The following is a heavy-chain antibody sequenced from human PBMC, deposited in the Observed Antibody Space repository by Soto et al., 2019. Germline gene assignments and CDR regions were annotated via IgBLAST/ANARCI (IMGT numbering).Heavy chain of an antibody. D-gene: IGHD5-12*01. J-gene: IGHJ6*02. CDR2: ISGSGVTT. V-gene: IGHV3-23*01. Sequence: EVQLLESAGGLVQPGGSLRLSCAASGFTFSDYAMTWVRQAPGKGLEWVSGISGSGVTTYYADSVRGRFTISRDNFKNTFYLQMNSLRAEDTAVYYCAKDRYSASSGSLAVWGQGTTVTVSS. CDR1: GFTFSDYA. CDR3: AKDRYSASSGSLAV.